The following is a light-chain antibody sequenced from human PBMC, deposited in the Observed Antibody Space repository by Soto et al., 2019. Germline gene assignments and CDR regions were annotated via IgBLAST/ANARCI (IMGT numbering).Light chain of an antibody. V-gene: IGLV2-23*02. CDR3: CSYGGSPTYV. J-gene: IGLJ1*01. CDR1: SSDVGSYKL. Sequence: QSALTQPASVSGSPGQSITISCTGTSSDVGSYKLVSWYQQHAGKAPKLMIFEVNKRPSGVSNLFAGSKSGNTASLTISGLKVEDEADYYCCSYGGSPTYVFGTGTKVTVL. CDR2: EVN.